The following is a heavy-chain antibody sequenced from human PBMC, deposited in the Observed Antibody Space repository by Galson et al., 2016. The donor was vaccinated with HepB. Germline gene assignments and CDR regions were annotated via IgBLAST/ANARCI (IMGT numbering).Heavy chain of an antibody. V-gene: IGHV3-30*04. J-gene: IGHJ4*02. CDR3: ARDLGDRTTGTTIGY. Sequence: SLRLSCAASGFTFSNYAMHWVRQAPGKGLEWVAAISYGGIDKYYADSVKGRFTISTDKSKNTLFLQMNSLRADDTGVYYCARDLGDRTTGTTIGYWGQGTLVTVSS. CDR1: GFTFSNYA. D-gene: IGHD1-1*01. CDR2: ISYGGIDK.